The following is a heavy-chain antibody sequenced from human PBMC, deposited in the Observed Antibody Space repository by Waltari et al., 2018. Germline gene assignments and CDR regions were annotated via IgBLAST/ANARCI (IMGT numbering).Heavy chain of an antibody. CDR3: ARAAVVTQDYYFDY. CDR2: IYHSGST. D-gene: IGHD3-22*01. CDR1: GYSISSGYY. V-gene: IGHV4-38-2*01. J-gene: IGHJ4*02. Sequence: QVQLQESGPGLVKPSETLSLTCAVSGYSISSGYYWGWIRQPPGKGLEWIGSIYHSGSTYYNPSLKSRVTISVDTSKTQFSLKLSSVTAADTAVYYCARAAVVTQDYYFDYWGQGTLVTVSS.